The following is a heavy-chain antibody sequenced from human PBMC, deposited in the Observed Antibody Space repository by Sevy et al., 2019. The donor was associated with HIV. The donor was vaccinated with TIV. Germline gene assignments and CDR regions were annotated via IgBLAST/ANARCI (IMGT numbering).Heavy chain of an antibody. J-gene: IGHJ6*02. CDR1: GGSISSYY. CDR3: AGSSSSNYYYYGMDV. Sequence: SETLSLTCTVSGGSISSYYWSWIRQPPGKGLEWIGYIYYSGSTNYNPSLKSRVTISVDTSKNQFSLKLSSVTAADTAVYYCAGSSSSNYYYYGMDVWGQGTTVTVSS. CDR2: IYYSGST. D-gene: IGHD6-6*01. V-gene: IGHV4-59*01.